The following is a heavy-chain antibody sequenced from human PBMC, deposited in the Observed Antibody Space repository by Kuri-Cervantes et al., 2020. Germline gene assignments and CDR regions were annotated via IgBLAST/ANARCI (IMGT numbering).Heavy chain of an antibody. CDR3: ARDRDDFWSGHSPSFDY. CDR1: GFTFSSYW. J-gene: IGHJ4*02. V-gene: IGHV3-74*01. CDR2: INSDGSST. D-gene: IGHD3-3*01. Sequence: GESLKISCAASGFTFSSYWMHWVRQAPGKGLVWVSRINSDGSSTSYADSVKGRFTISRDNAKNSLYLQMNSLRAEDTAVYYCARDRDDFWSGHSPSFDYWGQGTLVTVSS.